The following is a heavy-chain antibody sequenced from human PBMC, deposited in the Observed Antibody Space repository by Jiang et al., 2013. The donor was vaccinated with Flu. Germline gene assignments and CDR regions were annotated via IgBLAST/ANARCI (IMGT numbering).Heavy chain of an antibody. CDR3: ARDLIPIRTLLFFDY. D-gene: IGHD2-2*01. CDR2: INPKSGGT. Sequence: GAEVKKPGASVKVSCKASGYTFTDYYIHWVRQAPGQGLEWMGWINPKSGGTNYAQKFQGRVTMTRDTSINTAYMELSRLRSDDTAIYYCARDLIPIRTLLFFDYWGQGTLVT. CDR1: GYTFTDYY. J-gene: IGHJ4*02. V-gene: IGHV1-2*02.